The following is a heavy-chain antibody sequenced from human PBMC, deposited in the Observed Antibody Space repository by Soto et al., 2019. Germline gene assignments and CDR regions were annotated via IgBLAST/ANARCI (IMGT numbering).Heavy chain of an antibody. V-gene: IGHV4-39*01. CDR2: IFYSGTT. D-gene: IGHD3-22*01. J-gene: IGHJ6*02. Sequence: PSETLSLTCTVSGGSISSSGYYWGWIRQSPGKGLEWIGTIFYSGTTYYNPSLESRITISQDTSNNQFSLKLTSVTAADTAVYYCAGHYYDSSGYPAPYYHGMDVWGQGTTVTVSS. CDR3: AGHYYDSSGYPAPYYHGMDV. CDR1: GGSISSSGYY.